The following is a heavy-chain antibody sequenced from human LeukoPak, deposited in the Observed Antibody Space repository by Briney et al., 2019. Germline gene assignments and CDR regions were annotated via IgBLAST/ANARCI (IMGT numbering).Heavy chain of an antibody. D-gene: IGHD2-2*01. V-gene: IGHV1-69*13. CDR2: IIPIFGTA. Sequence: SVKVSCKASGGTFSSYAISWVRQAPGQGLEWMGGIIPIFGTANYAQKFQGRVTITADESTSTAYMELSSLRSEDTAVYYCARDQGGIVVVPAARYYYYGMDVWGQGTTVTVSS. CDR3: ARDQGGIVVVPAARYYYYGMDV. J-gene: IGHJ6*02. CDR1: GGTFSSYA.